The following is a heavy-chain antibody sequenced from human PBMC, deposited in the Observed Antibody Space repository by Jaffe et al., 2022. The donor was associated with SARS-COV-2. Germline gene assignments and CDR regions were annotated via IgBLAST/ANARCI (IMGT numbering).Heavy chain of an antibody. CDR1: GFTFSSYS. J-gene: IGHJ4*02. V-gene: IGHV3-48*02. Sequence: EVQLVESGGGLVQPGGSLRLSCVASGFTFSSYSMNWVRQAPGKGLEWVSYISSSSSTIYYADFVKGRFTISRDNAKNSVSLQMNSLRDEDTAVYFCSRDYLVAGVFDSWGQGALVTVSS. CDR3: SRDYLVAGVFDS. D-gene: IGHD6-19*01. CDR2: ISSSSSTI.